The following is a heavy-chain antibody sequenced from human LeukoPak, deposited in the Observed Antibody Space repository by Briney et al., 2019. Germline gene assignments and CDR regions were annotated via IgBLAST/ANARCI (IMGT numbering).Heavy chain of an antibody. Sequence: PGGSLRLSCAASGFTFSSFAMTWVRQAPGKALEWVSSISGGGDNTYYADSVKGRFTISRDNSKNTLYLQMNSLRAEDTAVYYCAKDLHFVSRGYSSSWNAFDIWGQGTMVTVSS. D-gene: IGHD6-13*01. J-gene: IGHJ3*02. CDR2: ISGGGDNT. V-gene: IGHV3-23*01. CDR3: AKDLHFVSRGYSSSWNAFDI. CDR1: GFTFSSFA.